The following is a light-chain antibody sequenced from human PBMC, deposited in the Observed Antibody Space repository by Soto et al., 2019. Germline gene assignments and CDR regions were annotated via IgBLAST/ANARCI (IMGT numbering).Light chain of an antibody. CDR1: QSVNKH. CDR2: DTS. V-gene: IGKV3-11*01. CDR3: QQYNTWHRT. Sequence: EIVLTQSPATLSVSPGERATLSCRASQSVNKHLAWYQHKPGQAPRLLIYDTSYRATGIPARFSGSGSGTDFTLTISSLEPEDLAVYYCQQYNTWHRTFGQGTKVEIK. J-gene: IGKJ1*01.